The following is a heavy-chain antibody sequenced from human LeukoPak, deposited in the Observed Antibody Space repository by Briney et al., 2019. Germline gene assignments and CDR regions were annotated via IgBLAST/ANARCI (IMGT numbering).Heavy chain of an antibody. CDR2: LNGDGSDT. D-gene: IGHD2-8*01. J-gene: IGHJ6*02. Sequence: GGSLRLSCAASGFTFDDYAMHWVRQVPGKGLVWVSRLNGDGSDTTYVDSVKGRFTISRDNARNTLYLHMNSLRVEDTAVYYCARRKVYEFGEGYNYGMDVWGQGTTVTVSS. CDR1: GFTFDDYA. V-gene: IGHV3-74*03. CDR3: ARRKVYEFGEGYNYGMDV.